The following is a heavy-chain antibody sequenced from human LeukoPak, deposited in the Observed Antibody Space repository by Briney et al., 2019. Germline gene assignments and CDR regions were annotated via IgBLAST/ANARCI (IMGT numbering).Heavy chain of an antibody. J-gene: IGHJ4*02. V-gene: IGHV1-18*01. CDR2: ISAYNDNT. Sequence: ASVKVSCNASGYTFTSYGISWVRQAPGQGLEWMGCISAYNDNTNYAQNLEGRVTMTTDTSTSTAYMEVRSLRSDDTAVYYCARDLGTAGFDYWGQGTLVTVSS. D-gene: IGHD1-1*01. CDR3: ARDLGTAGFDY. CDR1: GYTFTSYG.